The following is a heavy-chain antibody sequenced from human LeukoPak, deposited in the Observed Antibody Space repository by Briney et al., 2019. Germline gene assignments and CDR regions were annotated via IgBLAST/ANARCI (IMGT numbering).Heavy chain of an antibody. CDR3: EMTAPYYYGMDV. CDR2: INSDGSST. J-gene: IGHJ6*02. D-gene: IGHD5-18*01. Sequence: GGSPRLSCAASGFTFSSYWMHWVRQAPGKGLVWVSRINSDGSSTSYADSVKGRFTISRDNAKNTLYLQMNSLRAEDTAVYYCEMTAPYYYGMDVWGQGTTVTVSS. V-gene: IGHV3-74*01. CDR1: GFTFSSYW.